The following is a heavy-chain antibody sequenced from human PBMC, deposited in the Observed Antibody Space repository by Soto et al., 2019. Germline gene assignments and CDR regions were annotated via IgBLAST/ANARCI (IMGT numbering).Heavy chain of an antibody. CDR1: GYTFTIYW. CDR2: IYPSDSDT. J-gene: IGHJ4*02. CDR3: ARPANTVADHFDL. Sequence: GESLKISCQVSGYTFTIYWIGWVRQMPGKGLEWMGIIYPSDSDTRYSPSFQGQVTISADQSINTAYLQWDSLKASDTAIYYCARPANTVADHFDLWGQGTPVTV. V-gene: IGHV5-51*01. D-gene: IGHD4-17*01.